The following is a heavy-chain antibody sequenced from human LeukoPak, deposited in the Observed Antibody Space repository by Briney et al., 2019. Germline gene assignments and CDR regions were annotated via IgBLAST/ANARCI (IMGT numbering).Heavy chain of an antibody. CDR2: IKQDGSAK. CDR3: VRANVERYDSSGNCGVYFDY. J-gene: IGHJ4*02. CDR1: GFTFNGYW. D-gene: IGHD3-22*01. V-gene: IGHV3-7*01. Sequence: GGSLRLSCADSGFTFNGYWMTWVRLAPGKGLEWVANIKQDGSAKYYVDSVRGRFTISRDNAKNSLYLQMNSVRVEVSDRCYCVRANVERYDSSGNCGVYFDYWGQGTLVTVSS.